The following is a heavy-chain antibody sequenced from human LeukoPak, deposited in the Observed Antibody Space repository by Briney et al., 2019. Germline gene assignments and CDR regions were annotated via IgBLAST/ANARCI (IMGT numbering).Heavy chain of an antibody. CDR1: GFTFSSYA. D-gene: IGHD6-19*01. V-gene: IGHV3-7*01. CDR3: ARDRGSSGRLGRFDN. CDR2: IKQDGSEK. Sequence: PGGSLRLSCAASGFTFSSYAMSWVRQAPGKGLEWVANIKQDGSEKYYVDSVKGRFTISRDNAKKLLYLQMNSLRVEDTAVYYCARDRGSSGRLGRFDNWGQGTLVTVSP. J-gene: IGHJ4*02.